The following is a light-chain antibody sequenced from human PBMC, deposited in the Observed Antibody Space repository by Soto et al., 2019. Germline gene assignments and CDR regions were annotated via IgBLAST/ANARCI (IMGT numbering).Light chain of an antibody. CDR1: SSNVALST. V-gene: IGLV1-44*01. Sequence: QSVLTQPPSTSGTLGQRVTISCSGSSSNVALSTVNWYQQLPGTAPKLLIFGTNQRPSGVPDRFSGSKSGTSASLAISGLQSEDEADYYCAAWDDSLNGVVFGGGTQLTVL. J-gene: IGLJ2*01. CDR2: GTN. CDR3: AAWDDSLNGVV.